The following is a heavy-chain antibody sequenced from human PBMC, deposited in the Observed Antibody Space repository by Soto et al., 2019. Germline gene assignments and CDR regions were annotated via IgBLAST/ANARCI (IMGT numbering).Heavy chain of an antibody. CDR3: AKIELYYSVSSAHY. CDR1: RVALNRLS. V-gene: IGHV1-24*01. D-gene: IGHD3-22*01. CDR2: FDPEDGEN. Sequence: ASVKVSCKVSRVALNRLSRRWVRQAPGKGLEWMGGFDPEDGENIYAQKSQGRLTMTEDTSTGTKYMELSRLRYEDTAVYFCAKIELYYSVSSAHYWGKGSPVTVSS. J-gene: IGHJ4*02.